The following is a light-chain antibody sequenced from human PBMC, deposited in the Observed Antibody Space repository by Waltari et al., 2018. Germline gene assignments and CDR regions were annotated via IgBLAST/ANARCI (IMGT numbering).Light chain of an antibody. CDR1: GSAVGASDS. J-gene: IGLJ2*01. CDR2: DVT. CDR3: SSQTLDGLVL. V-gene: IGLV2-14*03. Sequence: QSALTQPASVSGSPGQSITISCSGVGSAVGASDSVSWHQHHPGKAPQVIIYDVTNRPSVVSDRFSASKSVNTASLTISRLQPEDEADYYCSSQTLDGLVLFGGGTRLTVL.